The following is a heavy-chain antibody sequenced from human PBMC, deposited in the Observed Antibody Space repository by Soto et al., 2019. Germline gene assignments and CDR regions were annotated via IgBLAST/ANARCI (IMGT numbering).Heavy chain of an antibody. V-gene: IGHV1-46*02. CDR2: INPSRGLT. J-gene: IGHJ4*02. CDR3: ARDGVRIAGRSGFFDN. CDR1: GYMFDNYY. Sequence: GASVKVSCKASGYMFDNYYILWVRQTPGQGLQWIGVINPSRGLTTYAQKFQGRVSMTRDTSTTTVFMELTSLTSEDTAIYYCARDGVRIAGRSGFFDNWGPGTLVTVSS. D-gene: IGHD6-19*01.